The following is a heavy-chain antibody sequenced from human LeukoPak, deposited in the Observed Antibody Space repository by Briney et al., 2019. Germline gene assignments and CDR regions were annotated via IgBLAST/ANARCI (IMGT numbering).Heavy chain of an antibody. CDR1: GGTFSSFA. J-gene: IGHJ4*02. Sequence: SVKVSCKASGGTFSSFAISWVRQAPGQGLEWMGRIIPILGIANYAQKFQGRVTITADKSTSTAYMELSSLRSEDTAVYYCARDRGYSSSWYYFDYWGQGTLVTVSS. D-gene: IGHD6-13*01. V-gene: IGHV1-69*04. CDR3: ARDRGYSSSWYYFDY. CDR2: IIPILGIA.